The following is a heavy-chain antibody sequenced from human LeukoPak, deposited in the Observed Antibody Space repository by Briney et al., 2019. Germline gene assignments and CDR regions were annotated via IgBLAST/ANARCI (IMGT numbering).Heavy chain of an antibody. J-gene: IGHJ4*02. CDR3: ARRGIAARVPPDY. CDR2: IYPGDSDT. Sequence: GESLKISCKGSGYSFFSYWIGWVRQMPGKGLEWMGIIYPGDSDTRYSPSFEGQVTISADKSINTAYLQWSSLKASDTAMYYCARRGIAARVPPDYWGQGTLSPSPQ. D-gene: IGHD6-6*01. CDR1: GYSFFSYW. V-gene: IGHV5-51*01.